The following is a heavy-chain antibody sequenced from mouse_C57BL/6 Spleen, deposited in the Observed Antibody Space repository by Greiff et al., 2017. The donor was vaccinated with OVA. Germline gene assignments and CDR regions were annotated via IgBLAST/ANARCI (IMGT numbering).Heavy chain of an antibody. Sequence: EVQRVESGGGLVQPGGSLSLSCAASGFTFTDYYMSWVRQPPGKALEWLGFIRNKANGYTTEYSASVKGRFTISRDNSQSILYLQMNALRAEDSATYYCARSYYYGSPDDWGQGTTLTAAS. CDR1: GFTFTDYY. V-gene: IGHV7-3*01. CDR2: IRNKANGYTT. D-gene: IGHD1-1*01. CDR3: ARSYYYGSPDD. J-gene: IGHJ2*01.